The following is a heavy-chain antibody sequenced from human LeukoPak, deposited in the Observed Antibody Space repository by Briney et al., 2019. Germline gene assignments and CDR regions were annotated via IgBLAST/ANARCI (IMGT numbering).Heavy chain of an antibody. V-gene: IGHV3-7*01. D-gene: IGHD5-24*01. CDR3: ARVGPEMATVFDY. Sequence: PGGSLRRSCAASGFTFSSYWMSWVRQAPGKGLEWVANIKQDGSEKYYVDSVKGRFTISRDNAKNSLYLQMNSLRAEDTAVYYCARVGPEMATVFDYWGLGTLVTVSS. CDR2: IKQDGSEK. CDR1: GFTFSSYW. J-gene: IGHJ4*02.